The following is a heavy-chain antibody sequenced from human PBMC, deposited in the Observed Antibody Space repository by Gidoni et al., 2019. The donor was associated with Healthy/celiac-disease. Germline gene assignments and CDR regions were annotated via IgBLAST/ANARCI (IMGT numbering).Heavy chain of an antibody. V-gene: IGHV4-34*01. J-gene: IGHJ1*01. CDR3: ARHYGSYGAYFQH. D-gene: IGHD4-17*01. Sequence: QVQLQQWGAGLLKPSETLSLTCAVYGGSFSGYYWCWVRQPPGKGMEWIGEINHSGSTTYNTSLKSRVTISVDTSKNQFSLKLSSVTAADTAVYYFARHYGSYGAYFQHWGQGTLVTVSS. CDR1: GGSFSGYY. CDR2: INHSGST.